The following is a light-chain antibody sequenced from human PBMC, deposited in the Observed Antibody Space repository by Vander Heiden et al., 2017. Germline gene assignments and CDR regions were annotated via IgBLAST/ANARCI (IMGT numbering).Light chain of an antibody. CDR2: DAS. CDR3: QQYNGYFKT. CDR1: ENIVRW. Sequence: DIQLTQSPSTLSASVGDTVTITCRASENIVRWLAWYQQKPGKAPKLLIYDASSLERGVPSRFSGSGFGTEFTLTISSLEPDDFATYYCQQYNGYFKTFGQGTKLEIK. V-gene: IGKV1-5*01. J-gene: IGKJ2*01.